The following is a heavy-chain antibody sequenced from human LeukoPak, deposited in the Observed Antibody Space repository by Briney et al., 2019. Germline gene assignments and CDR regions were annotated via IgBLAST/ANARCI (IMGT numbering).Heavy chain of an antibody. V-gene: IGHV1-46*01. D-gene: IGHD1-26*01. Sequence: ASVKVSCKAFGYTFTSYYMHWVRQAPGQGLEWMGIINPSGGSTSYAQKFQGRVTMTRDTSTSTVYMELSSLRSGDTAVYYCARDGVVGAPKYYFDYWGQGTLVTVSS. J-gene: IGHJ4*02. CDR1: GYTFTSYY. CDR3: ARDGVVGAPKYYFDY. CDR2: INPSGGST.